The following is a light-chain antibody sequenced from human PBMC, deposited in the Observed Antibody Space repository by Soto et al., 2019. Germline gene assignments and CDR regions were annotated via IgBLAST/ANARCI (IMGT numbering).Light chain of an antibody. CDR3: QHRYNWLIT. J-gene: IGKJ5*01. CDR2: GAS. Sequence: EIVLTQSPGTLSLSPGERATLSCMASQSVSSSYLAWYQQKPGQAPRLLIYGASSRATGIPDRFSGSGSGTDFTLTISRLEPEDFAVYYCQHRYNWLITFGQGTDWRL. V-gene: IGKV3D-20*02. CDR1: QSVSSSY.